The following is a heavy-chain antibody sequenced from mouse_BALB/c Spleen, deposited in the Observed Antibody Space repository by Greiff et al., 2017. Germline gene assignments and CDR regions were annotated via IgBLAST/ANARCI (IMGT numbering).Heavy chain of an antibody. CDR1: GFTFSSFG. Sequence: EVNLVESGGGLVQPGGSRKLSCAASGFTFSSFGMHWVRQAPEKGLEWVAYISSGSSTIYYADTVKGRFTISRDNPKNTLFLQMTSLRSEDTAMYYCARWGYGNYGGFAYWGQGTLVTVSA. D-gene: IGHD2-1*01. CDR2: ISSGSSTI. V-gene: IGHV5-17*02. J-gene: IGHJ3*01. CDR3: ARWGYGNYGGFAY.